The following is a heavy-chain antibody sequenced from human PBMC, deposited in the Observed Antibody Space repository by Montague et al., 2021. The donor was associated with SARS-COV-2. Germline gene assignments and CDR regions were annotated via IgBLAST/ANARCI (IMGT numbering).Heavy chain of an antibody. CDR2: TYYRSEWYS. CDR1: GDSVSTNSGT. J-gene: IGHJ4*02. V-gene: IGHV6-1*01. Sequence: CAISGDSVSTNSGTWNWVRLSPSRGLEWLERTYYRSEWYSDYSVSVKSRISINPDTSKNQFSLQLNSVTPEDTAVYYCARAERGSCGDGNCYRYFFNYWGQGTLVTVSS. D-gene: IGHD2-15*01. CDR3: ARAERGSCGDGNCYRYFFNY.